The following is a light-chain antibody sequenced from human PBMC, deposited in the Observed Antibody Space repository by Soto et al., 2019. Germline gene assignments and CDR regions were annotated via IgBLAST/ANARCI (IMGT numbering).Light chain of an antibody. Sequence: EIVLAQSPATLSLSPGERVTLTCRASQSVRSYLAWYQQKPGQAPRLLIYDASNRATGIPARFSGSVSGTDFTLTISSLEPEDFAVYYCQQRANCPATFVQGTRLEIK. J-gene: IGKJ5*01. CDR1: QSVRSY. CDR3: QQRANCPAT. CDR2: DAS. V-gene: IGKV3-11*01.